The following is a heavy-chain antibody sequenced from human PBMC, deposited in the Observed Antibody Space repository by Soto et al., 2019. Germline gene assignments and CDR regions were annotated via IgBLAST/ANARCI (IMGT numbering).Heavy chain of an antibody. J-gene: IGHJ6*02. CDR2: ISSSSSYT. D-gene: IGHD6-6*01. CDR1: GFTFSDYY. CDR3: ARDADSSSDYYYYGMDV. V-gene: IGHV3-11*06. Sequence: PGGSLRLSCAASGFTFSDYYMSWIRQAPGKGLEWVSYISSSSSYTNYADSVKGRFTISRDNAKNSLYLQMNSLRAEDTAVYYCARDADSSSDYYYYGMDVWGQGTTVTVSS.